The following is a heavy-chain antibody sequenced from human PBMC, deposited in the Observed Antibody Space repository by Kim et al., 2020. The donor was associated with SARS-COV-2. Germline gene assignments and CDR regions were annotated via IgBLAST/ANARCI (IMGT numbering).Heavy chain of an antibody. Sequence: GESLKISCKGSGYSFTSYWIGWVRQMPGKGLEWMGIIYPGDSDTRYSPSFQGQVTISADKSISTAYLQWSSLKASDTAMYYCAILSNYYDSSGYYPSFDYWGQGTLVTVSS. CDR3: AILSNYYDSSGYYPSFDY. CDR1: GYSFTSYW. CDR2: IYPGDSDT. D-gene: IGHD3-22*01. J-gene: IGHJ4*02. V-gene: IGHV5-51*01.